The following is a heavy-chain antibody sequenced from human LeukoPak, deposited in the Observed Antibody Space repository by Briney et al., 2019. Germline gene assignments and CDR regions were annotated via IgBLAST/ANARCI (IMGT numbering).Heavy chain of an antibody. CDR2: IIPILGIA. J-gene: IGHJ3*02. Sequence: ASVKVSCKASGGTFSSYAISWVRQAPGQGLEWMGRIIPILGIANYAQKFQGRVTITADKSTSTAYMELSSLRSEDTAVYYCARAPDYSNYEDAFDIWGQGTMVTVSS. CDR3: ARAPDYSNYEDAFDI. CDR1: GGTFSSYA. D-gene: IGHD4-11*01. V-gene: IGHV1-69*04.